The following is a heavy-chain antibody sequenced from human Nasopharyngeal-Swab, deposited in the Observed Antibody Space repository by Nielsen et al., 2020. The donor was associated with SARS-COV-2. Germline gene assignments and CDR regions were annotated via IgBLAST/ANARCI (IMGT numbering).Heavy chain of an antibody. CDR3: ARDSGVAGTKYYYSGMDV. J-gene: IGHJ6*02. CDR2: IYYSGST. V-gene: IGHV4-30-4*01. D-gene: IGHD6-19*01. Sequence: WIRQPPGKGLEWIGYIYYSGSTYYNPSLKSRVTISVDTSKNQFSLKLSSVTASDTAVYYCARDSGVAGTKYYYSGMDVWGQGTTVTVSS.